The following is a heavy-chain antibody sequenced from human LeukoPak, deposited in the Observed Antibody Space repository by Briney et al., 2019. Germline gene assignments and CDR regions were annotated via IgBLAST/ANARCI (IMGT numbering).Heavy chain of an antibody. CDR1: GGSISSYY. CDR3: ARTTSSSWAFDY. CDR2: VYTSGTT. D-gene: IGHD2-2*01. V-gene: IGHV4-4*07. Sequence: PSETLSLTCTVSGGSISSYYWSWIRQPAGKGLEWIGRVYTSGTTNYNPSLKSRVTMSLDTSKNQFSLKLTSVTAADTAVYYCARTTSSSWAFDYWGQGTLVTVSS. J-gene: IGHJ4*02.